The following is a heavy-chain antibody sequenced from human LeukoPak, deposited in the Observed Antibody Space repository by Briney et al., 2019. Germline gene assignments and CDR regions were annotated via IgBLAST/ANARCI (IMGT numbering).Heavy chain of an antibody. V-gene: IGHV4-39*01. D-gene: IGHD5-24*01. CDR1: GGSISSSSYY. CDR2: IYYSGST. J-gene: IGHJ4*02. CDR3: ARGRDRSKAGDH. Sequence: PSETLSLTCTVSGGSISSSSYYWGWIRQPPGKGLEWIGSIYYSGSTYYNPSLKSRVTISVDTSKNQFSLELSSVTAADTAVYYCARGRDRSKAGDHWGQGSLVTVSS.